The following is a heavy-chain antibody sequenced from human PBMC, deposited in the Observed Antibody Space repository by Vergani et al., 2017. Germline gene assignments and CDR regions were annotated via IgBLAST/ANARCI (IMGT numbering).Heavy chain of an antibody. D-gene: IGHD3-3*01. J-gene: IGHJ6*02. CDR1: GFTFSSYW. V-gene: IGHV3-7*03. Sequence: EVQLVESGGGLVQPGGSLRLSCAASGFTFSSYWMSWVRQAPGEGLEWVANIKQDGSEKYYGDSVKGRFTISRDNAKNSLYLQMNSLRAEDTAVYYCARGFLEWSYYYYYYYGMDVWGQGP. CDR3: ARGFLEWSYYYYYYYGMDV. CDR2: IKQDGSEK.